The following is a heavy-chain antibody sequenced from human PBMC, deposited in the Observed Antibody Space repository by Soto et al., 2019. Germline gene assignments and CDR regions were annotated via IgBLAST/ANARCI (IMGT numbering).Heavy chain of an antibody. CDR2: IDPSDSYT. D-gene: IGHD2-2*02. CDR3: ARRYCSSTSCYMAWFDP. CDR1: GYSFTSYW. V-gene: IGHV5-10-1*01. J-gene: IGHJ5*02. Sequence: GESLKISCKGSGYSFTSYWISWVRQMPGKGLEWMGRIDPSDSYTNYSPSFQGHVTISADKSISTAYLQWSSLKASDTAMYYCARRYCSSTSCYMAWFDPWGQGTLVTVSS.